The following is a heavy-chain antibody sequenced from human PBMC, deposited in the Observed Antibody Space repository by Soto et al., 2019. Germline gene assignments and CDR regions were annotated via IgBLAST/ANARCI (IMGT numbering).Heavy chain of an antibody. Sequence: SETLSLTCTVSGGSISSSSYYWSWIRQPPGKGLEWIGYIYYSGSTNYNPSLKSRVTISVDTSKNQFSLKLSSVTAADTAVYYCARVMDSSGYYFNYYYYGMDVWGQGTTVTVSS. D-gene: IGHD3-22*01. CDR3: ARVMDSSGYYFNYYYYGMDV. J-gene: IGHJ6*02. CDR2: IYYSGST. CDR1: GGSISSSSYY. V-gene: IGHV4-61*01.